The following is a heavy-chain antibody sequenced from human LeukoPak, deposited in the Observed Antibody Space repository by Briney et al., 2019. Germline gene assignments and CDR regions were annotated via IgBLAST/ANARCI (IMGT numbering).Heavy chain of an antibody. CDR1: GFTVSGNY. CDR3: AKARIQLWLVLG. Sequence: GGSLRLSCAASGFTVSGNYMTWVRQTSGKGLEWVSVLYTGGGTNYADSVKGRFTISRDNSKNTLYLQMNSLRADDTAVYYCAKARIQLWLVLGWGQGTLVTVSS. CDR2: LYTGGGT. V-gene: IGHV3-66*01. J-gene: IGHJ4*02. D-gene: IGHD5-18*01.